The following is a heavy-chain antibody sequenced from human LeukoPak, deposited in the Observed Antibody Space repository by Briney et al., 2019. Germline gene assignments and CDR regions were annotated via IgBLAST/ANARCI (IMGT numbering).Heavy chain of an antibody. V-gene: IGHV1-2*06. J-gene: IGHJ4*02. Sequence: GASVKVSCKASGYTFTGYYMHWVRQAPGQGLEWRGRINPNSGGTNYAQKFQGRVTMTRDTSISTAYMELSRLRSDDTAVYYCARDYVHYDYVWGSYRLNYWGQGTLVTVSS. CDR2: INPNSGGT. CDR3: ARDYVHYDYVWGSYRLNY. D-gene: IGHD3-16*02. CDR1: GYTFTGYY.